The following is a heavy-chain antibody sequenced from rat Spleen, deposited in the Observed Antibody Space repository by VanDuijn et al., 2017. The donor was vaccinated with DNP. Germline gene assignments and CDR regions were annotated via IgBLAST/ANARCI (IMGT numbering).Heavy chain of an antibody. CDR1: GFSLSSHG. V-gene: IGHV2-15*01. CDR2: IWSGGST. CDR3: TGGGSNIYPFSY. Sequence: QVHLKESGPGLVQPSRTLSLTCTVSGFSLSSHGVSWVRQPHGKGLEWIAAIWSGGSTYYNSALKSRLIFSSDPSKSQVFLKMDSPQTEDTAIYFCTGGGSNIYPFSYWGQGTLVTVSS. D-gene: IGHD1-2*01. J-gene: IGHJ3*01.